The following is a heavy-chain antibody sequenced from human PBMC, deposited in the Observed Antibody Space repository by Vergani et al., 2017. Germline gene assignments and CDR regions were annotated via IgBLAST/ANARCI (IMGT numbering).Heavy chain of an antibody. CDR1: GYTFTGYY. V-gene: IGHV1-2*02. D-gene: IGHD2-21*02. CDR3: ARVESAYCGGDCYDFDY. CDR2: INPNSGGT. Sequence: QVQLVQSGAEVKKPGASVKVSCKASGYTFTGYYMHWVRQAPGQGLEWMGWINPNSGGTIYAQKFQGRVTMPRDTSISTAYMELRRLRSDDTAVYYCARVESAYCGGDCYDFDYWGQGTLVTVSS. J-gene: IGHJ4*02.